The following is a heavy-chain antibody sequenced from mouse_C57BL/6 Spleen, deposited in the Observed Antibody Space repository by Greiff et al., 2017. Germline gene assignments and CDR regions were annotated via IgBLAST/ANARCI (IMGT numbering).Heavy chain of an antibody. D-gene: IGHD1-1*01. J-gene: IGHJ3*01. Sequence: EVKLVESGGDLVKPGGSLKLSCAASGFTFSSYGMSWVRQTPDKRLEWVAPISSGGSYTYYPDSVKGRFTISRDNAKNPLYLQMSSLRSEDTAMYYCARHPITTVVATDWFAYWGQGTLVTVSA. CDR3: ARHPITTVVATDWFAY. CDR1: GFTFSSYG. V-gene: IGHV5-6*01. CDR2: ISSGGSYT.